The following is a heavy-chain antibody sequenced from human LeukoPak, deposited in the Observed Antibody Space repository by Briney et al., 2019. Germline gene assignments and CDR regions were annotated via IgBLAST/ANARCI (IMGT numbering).Heavy chain of an antibody. V-gene: IGHV3-53*01. Sequence: GRSLRLSCAASGFTVSSNYMSWVRQAPGKGLEWVSVIYSGGSTYYADSVKGRFTISRDNSKNTLYLQMNSLRAEDTAVYYCARDRYYDSSGYFDPDAFDIWGQGTMVTVSS. J-gene: IGHJ3*02. CDR2: IYSGGST. CDR3: ARDRYYDSSGYFDPDAFDI. D-gene: IGHD3-22*01. CDR1: GFTVSSNY.